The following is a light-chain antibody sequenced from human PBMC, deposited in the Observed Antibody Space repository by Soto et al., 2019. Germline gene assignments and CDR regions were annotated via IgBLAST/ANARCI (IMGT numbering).Light chain of an antibody. J-gene: IGKJ4*01. CDR1: QSVSTNY. V-gene: IGKV3-20*01. CDR3: HQYDSLPLT. Sequence: EIVLAQSPGTLSLSPGERATLSCRASQSVSTNYLAWYQQKRGQPPRLLIYGASIRATGIPDRFSGSGSGTDFTLTISRLEPEDFAVYFCHQYDSLPLTFGGGAKVETK. CDR2: GAS.